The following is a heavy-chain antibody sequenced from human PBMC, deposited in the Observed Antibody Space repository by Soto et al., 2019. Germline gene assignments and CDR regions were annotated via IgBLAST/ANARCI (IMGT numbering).Heavy chain of an antibody. CDR2: IGAHNGDT. CDR1: GYTFNTYG. J-gene: IGHJ5*02. Sequence: QVQLVQSGPEVKKPGASVKISCKASGYTFNTYGFTWVRQAPGQGREWMGWIGAHNGDTNYVQKFQGRFTMTTETSTTTSYMELMNLTSVDTAVYFCARDWRGAEGFDPWGQGTLVTVSS. CDR3: ARDWRGAEGFDP. V-gene: IGHV1-18*01. D-gene: IGHD3-3*01.